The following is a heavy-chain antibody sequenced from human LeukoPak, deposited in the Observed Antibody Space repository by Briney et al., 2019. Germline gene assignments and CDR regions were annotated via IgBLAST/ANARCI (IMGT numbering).Heavy chain of an antibody. CDR3: ARNAPGGPAAVYYYYYYGMDV. V-gene: IGHV3-7*01. J-gene: IGHJ6*02. Sequence: TGGSLRLSCAASGFTFSSYWMSWVRQAPGKGLEWVANIKQDGSEKYYVDSVKGRFTISRDNAKNSLYLQMNSLRAEDTAVYYCARNAPGGPAAVYYYYYYGMDVWGQGTTVTVSS. D-gene: IGHD2-2*01. CDR1: GFTFSSYW. CDR2: IKQDGSEK.